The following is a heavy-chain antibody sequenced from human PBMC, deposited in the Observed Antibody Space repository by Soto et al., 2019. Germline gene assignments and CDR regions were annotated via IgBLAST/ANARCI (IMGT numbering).Heavy chain of an antibody. J-gene: IGHJ6*02. V-gene: IGHV4-39*01. CDR3: ARFTGVYYYYGMDV. Sequence: SETLSLTCTVSGGSISSSNYYWGWIRQPPGKGLEWIGSIYYSGSTYYNPSLKSRVTISVDTSKNQFSLKLSSVTAADTAVYYCARFTGVYYYYGMDVWGQGTTVTVSS. CDR2: IYYSGST. CDR1: GGSISSSNYY. D-gene: IGHD3-10*01.